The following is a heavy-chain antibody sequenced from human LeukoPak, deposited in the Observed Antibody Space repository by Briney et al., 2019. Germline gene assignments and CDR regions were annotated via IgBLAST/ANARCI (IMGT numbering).Heavy chain of an antibody. Sequence: SETLSLTCTVSGVSISSGDYYWSWIRQPPGKGLEWIGYIYYSGSTYYNPSLKSRVTISVDTTKNQLSLKLSSVTAADTAVYYCARPYYYDSRIDPWGQGTLVTVSS. J-gene: IGHJ5*02. CDR3: ARPYYYDSRIDP. D-gene: IGHD3-22*01. CDR2: IYYSGST. V-gene: IGHV4-30-4*01. CDR1: GVSISSGDYY.